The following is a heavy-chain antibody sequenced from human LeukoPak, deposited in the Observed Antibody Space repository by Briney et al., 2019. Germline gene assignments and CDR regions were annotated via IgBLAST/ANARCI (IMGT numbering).Heavy chain of an antibody. CDR2: IYYSGST. Sequence: SQTLSLTCTVSGGSISSGDYYWSWIRQPPGKGLEWIGYIYYSGSTYYSPSLKSRVTISVDTSKNQFSLKLSSVTAADTAVYYCASSLIKGSGSYTFDYWGQGTLVTVSS. CDR1: GGSISSGDYY. CDR3: ASSLIKGSGSYTFDY. J-gene: IGHJ4*02. D-gene: IGHD3-10*01. V-gene: IGHV4-30-4*01.